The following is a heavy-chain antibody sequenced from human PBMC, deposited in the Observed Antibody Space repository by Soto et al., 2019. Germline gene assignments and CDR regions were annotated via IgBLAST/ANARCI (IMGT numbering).Heavy chain of an antibody. Sequence: QVQLVQSGAEVKRPGSSAKVSCKASGDTFSFYSINWVRQAPGLGLEWMGRVNPILSMSNYAQRFQGRVTMTADKSTSPAYMELSGLRSEDTAMYYCATSYGSGYRAFDYWGQGALVTVSS. D-gene: IGHD3-10*01. CDR1: GDTFSFYS. CDR3: ATSYGSGYRAFDY. V-gene: IGHV1-69*04. CDR2: VNPILSMS. J-gene: IGHJ4*02.